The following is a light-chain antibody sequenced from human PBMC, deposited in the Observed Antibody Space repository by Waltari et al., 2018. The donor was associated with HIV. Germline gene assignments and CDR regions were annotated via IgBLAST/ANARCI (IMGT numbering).Light chain of an antibody. V-gene: IGLV2-8*01. CDR3: KSYAGTNKWV. CDR1: SRDVSDYNY. Sequence: QSALTQPPSASRHPGQPVTLSRTVPSRDVSDYNYVSWYQQHPGEAPKVIINEVEKPPAGLPGCFSGTKSGNAASLTVAGLQDEEEAHYYLKSYAGTNKWVFGRGTKLTVL. CDR2: EVE. J-gene: IGLJ3*02.